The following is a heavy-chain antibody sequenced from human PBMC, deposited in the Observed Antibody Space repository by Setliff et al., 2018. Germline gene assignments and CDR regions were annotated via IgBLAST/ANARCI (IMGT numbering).Heavy chain of an antibody. D-gene: IGHD1-1*01. V-gene: IGHV1-18*01. CDR3: AGRGPGGSLFFDY. Sequence: ASVKVSCKASGYTFSTHSITWVRQAPGQGPEWMGWISVYNGHTSYVQEFQGRVVMTTDISTNTAYMELRSLTSDDTAVYYCAGRGPGGSLFFDYWGQGTLVTVSS. CDR1: GYTFSTHS. J-gene: IGHJ4*02. CDR2: ISVYNGHT.